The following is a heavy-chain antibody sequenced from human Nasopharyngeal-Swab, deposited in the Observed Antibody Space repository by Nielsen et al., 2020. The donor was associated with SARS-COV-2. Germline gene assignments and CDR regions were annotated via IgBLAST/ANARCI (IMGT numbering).Heavy chain of an antibody. Sequence: GESLKISCAASGLSFSEFWMYWVRQAPGKGLEWVASINKDGSEKYYGDSVRGRFTTSRDNAENSLSLQMNSLRGEDTAVYYCARDRGHYAFDYWGQGTLVTVSS. J-gene: IGHJ4*02. V-gene: IGHV3-7*01. CDR1: GLSFSEFW. CDR3: ARDRGHYAFDY. CDR2: INKDGSEK. D-gene: IGHD2-2*01.